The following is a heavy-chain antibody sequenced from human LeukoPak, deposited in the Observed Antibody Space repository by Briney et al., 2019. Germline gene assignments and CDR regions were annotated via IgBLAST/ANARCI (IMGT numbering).Heavy chain of an antibody. D-gene: IGHD4-17*01. V-gene: IGHV4-34*01. CDR2: INHSGST. Sequence: MPSETLSLTCAVYGGSFSGYYWSWIRQPPGKGLEWIGEINHSGSTNYNPSLKSRVTISVDTSKNRFSLKLSSVTAADTAVYYCARGRGAYGDRRGIDYWGQGTLVTVSS. CDR3: ARGRGAYGDRRGIDY. CDR1: GGSFSGYY. J-gene: IGHJ4*02.